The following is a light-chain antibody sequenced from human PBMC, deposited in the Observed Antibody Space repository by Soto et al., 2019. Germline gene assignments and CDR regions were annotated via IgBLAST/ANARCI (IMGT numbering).Light chain of an antibody. CDR2: GAS. Sequence: EIVLTQSPGTLSLSPGERATLSCRASQSVSSSYLVWYQQKPGRAPRLLIDGASSRATGIPDRFSGSGSGTDFTLTISSLEPEDFAVYYCQQRSNWPRTFGQGTKVDIK. CDR3: QQRSNWPRT. J-gene: IGKJ1*01. V-gene: IGKV3D-20*02. CDR1: QSVSSSY.